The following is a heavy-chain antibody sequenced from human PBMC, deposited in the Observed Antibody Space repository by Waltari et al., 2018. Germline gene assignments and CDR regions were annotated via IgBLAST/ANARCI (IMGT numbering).Heavy chain of an antibody. J-gene: IGHJ5*02. CDR2: ISYDGSNK. CDR1: GFTFSSYA. Sequence: QVQLVESGGGVVQPGRSLRLSCAASGFTFSSYAMHWVRQAPGQGLEWVAVISYDGSNKYYADSVKGRFTISRDNSKNTLYLQMNSLRAEDTAVYYCARVFHAYCGGDCPSWFDPWGQGTLVTVSS. V-gene: IGHV3-30-3*01. CDR3: ARVFHAYCGGDCPSWFDP. D-gene: IGHD2-21*01.